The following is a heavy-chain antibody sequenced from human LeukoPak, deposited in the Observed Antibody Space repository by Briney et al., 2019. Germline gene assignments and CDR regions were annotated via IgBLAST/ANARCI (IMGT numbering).Heavy chain of an antibody. CDR3: ARGPLVLCFGELLRRWLDY. Sequence: ASVKVSCKASGYTFTSYDINWVRQATGQGLEWMGWMNPNSGNTGYAQKFQGRVTMTRNTSISTAYMELSSLRSEDTAVYYCARGPLVLCFGELLRRWLDYWGQGTLVTVSS. CDR2: MNPNSGNT. CDR1: GYTFTSYD. J-gene: IGHJ4*02. D-gene: IGHD3-10*01. V-gene: IGHV1-8*01.